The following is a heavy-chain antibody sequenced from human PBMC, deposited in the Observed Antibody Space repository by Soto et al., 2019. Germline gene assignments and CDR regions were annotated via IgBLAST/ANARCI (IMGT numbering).Heavy chain of an antibody. Sequence: QVQLQQWGAGLLKPSETLSLTCAVYGGSFSGYYWSWIRQPPGKGLEWIGEINHSGSTNYNPSLKRRVKKSEDTSKNQFSMKLSSVTDADTAVYYCARNGSYYDFWSGYYFGGGMDVWGQGTTVTVSS. CDR3: ARNGSYYDFWSGYYFGGGMDV. CDR2: INHSGST. CDR1: GGSFSGYY. D-gene: IGHD3-3*01. V-gene: IGHV4-34*01. J-gene: IGHJ6*02.